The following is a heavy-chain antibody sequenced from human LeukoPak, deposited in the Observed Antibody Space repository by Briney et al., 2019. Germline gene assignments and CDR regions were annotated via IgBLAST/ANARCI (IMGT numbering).Heavy chain of an antibody. CDR1: GFTFRSHA. V-gene: IGHV3-23*01. Sequence: PGGSLRLSCAASGFTFRSHAMSWVRQAPGKGLQFVSGLIENGATTYYADSVKGRFTISRDNSKNTLYLQMNSLRAEDTAVYYCAKKSFRSCFDYWGQGTLVTVSS. J-gene: IGHJ4*02. CDR2: LIENGATT. CDR3: AKKSFRSCFDY.